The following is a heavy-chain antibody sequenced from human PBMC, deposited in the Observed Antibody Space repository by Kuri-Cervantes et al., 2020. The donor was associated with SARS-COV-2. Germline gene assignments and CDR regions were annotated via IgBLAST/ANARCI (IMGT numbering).Heavy chain of an antibody. V-gene: IGHV4-59*01. CDR1: GGSISSYY. CDR3: ARVSRPYYFDY. CDR2: IYYSGST. J-gene: IGHJ4*02. Sequence: GSLRLSCTVSGGSISSYYWSWIRQPPGKGLEWNGYIYYSGSTNYNPSLKSRVTISVDTSKNQFSLKLSSVTAADTAVYYCARVSRPYYFDYWGQGTLVTVSS.